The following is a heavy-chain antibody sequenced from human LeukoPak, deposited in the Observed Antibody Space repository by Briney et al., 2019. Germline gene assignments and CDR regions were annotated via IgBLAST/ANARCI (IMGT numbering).Heavy chain of an antibody. CDR3: VKETAFYDH. CDR1: GPTLRRSP. J-gene: IGHJ4*02. V-gene: IGHV3-64D*06. CDR2: ISSDGVST. D-gene: IGHD2/OR15-2a*01. Sequence: QTARSLTLSCSASGPTLRRSPRHWVRQAPGKGLEYVSAISSDGVSTYYGASVKGRFTISRDDSKNTLYLQMSSLRAEDTALYYCVKETAFYDHWGPGTLVTVSS.